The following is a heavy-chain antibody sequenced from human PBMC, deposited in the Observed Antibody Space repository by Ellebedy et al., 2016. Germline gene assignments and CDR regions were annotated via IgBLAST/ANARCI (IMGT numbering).Heavy chain of an antibody. CDR3: ARDHIVVVPAAVYYRGGMDV. Sequence: SETLSLXCTVSGGSISSSSYYWGWIRQPPGKGLEWIGSIYYSGSTYYNPSLKSRVTISVDTSKNQFSLKLSSVTAADTAVYYCARDHIVVVPAAVYYRGGMDVWGQGTTVTVSS. D-gene: IGHD2-2*01. CDR1: GGSISSSSYY. CDR2: IYYSGST. J-gene: IGHJ6*02. V-gene: IGHV4-39*07.